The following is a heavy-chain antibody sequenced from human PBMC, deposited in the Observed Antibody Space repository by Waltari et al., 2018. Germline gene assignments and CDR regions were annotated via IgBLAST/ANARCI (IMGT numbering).Heavy chain of an antibody. D-gene: IGHD1-1*01. CDR3: AKELERKPYYYYGWDV. CDR1: GFTFSAYA. Sequence: HLLESGGSLAQPGGSLTLSGAASGFTFSAYAMAGVRQDPGKGRECVSTISDSDDTTYYAESVKGRFTISRDNSKSTLFLQMNSLRADDTAIYYGAKELERKPYYYYGWDVWGQGTTVTVSS. CDR2: ISDSDDTT. J-gene: IGHJ6*02. V-gene: IGHV3-23*01.